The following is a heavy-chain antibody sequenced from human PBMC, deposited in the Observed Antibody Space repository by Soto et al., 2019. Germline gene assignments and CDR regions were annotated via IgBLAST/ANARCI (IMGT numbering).Heavy chain of an antibody. CDR1: GGTFSSYT. Sequence: QVQLVQSGAEVKKPGSSVKVSCKASGGTFSSYTISWVRQAPGQGLEWMGRIIPILGIANYAQKFQGRVTITADKSTSTAYMELSSLRSEDTAVYYCAREIVDYGDYIFYYYYMDVWGKGTTVTVSS. J-gene: IGHJ6*03. CDR3: AREIVDYGDYIFYYYYMDV. D-gene: IGHD4-17*01. CDR2: IIPILGIA. V-gene: IGHV1-69*08.